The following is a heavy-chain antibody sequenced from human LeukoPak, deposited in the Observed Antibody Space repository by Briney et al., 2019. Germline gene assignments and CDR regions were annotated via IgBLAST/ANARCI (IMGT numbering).Heavy chain of an antibody. CDR1: GFSFNSYA. V-gene: IGHV3-23*01. CDR2: ISAGGGDT. Sequence: PGGSLRLSCAASGFSFNSYAMSWVRQAPGKGLEWVSSISAGGGDTYYADSVKGRFTVSRDGPKNTLYLQMNSLRVEDTALYFCAKDLRSNTWSPLGGDCWGQGTLVTVSS. CDR3: AKDLRSNTWSPLGGDC. J-gene: IGHJ4*02. D-gene: IGHD3-16*01.